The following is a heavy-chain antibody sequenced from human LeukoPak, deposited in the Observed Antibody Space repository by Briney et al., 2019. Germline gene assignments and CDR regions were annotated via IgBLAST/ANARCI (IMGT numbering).Heavy chain of an antibody. D-gene: IGHD4-17*01. Sequence: GGSLRLSCAASEFTISRYWMHWVRQAPGKGLVWVSNINNDGSITTYADSVKGRFTISRDNVKNTLFLQMNSLGAEDTAVYYCANDYGDYAFGYWGQGTLVTVPS. CDR3: ANDYGDYAFGY. CDR2: INNDGSIT. J-gene: IGHJ4*02. V-gene: IGHV3-74*01. CDR1: EFTISRYW.